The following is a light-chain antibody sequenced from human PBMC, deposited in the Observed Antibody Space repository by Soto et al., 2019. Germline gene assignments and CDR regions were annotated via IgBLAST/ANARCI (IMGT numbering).Light chain of an antibody. Sequence: ESGLTHSPGTVSLSPGERTSRSSRAIQSVSSNYLAWYQQKPGQAPRLLIYGASTRATGIPDRFSGSGSGTAFTLTISRLEPEDSAVYYCQQYGSSPTWTFGQGTKVDIK. CDR1: QSVSSNY. V-gene: IGKV3-20*01. CDR3: QQYGSSPTWT. CDR2: GAS. J-gene: IGKJ1*01.